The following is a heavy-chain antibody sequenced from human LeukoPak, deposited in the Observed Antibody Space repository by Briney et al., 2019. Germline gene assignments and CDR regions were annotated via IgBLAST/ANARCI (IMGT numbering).Heavy chain of an antibody. CDR3: AKGLGSSWYNHYFDY. V-gene: IGHV3-30*18. J-gene: IGHJ4*02. CDR1: GFTFRNYD. CDR2: ISYEGSNK. D-gene: IGHD6-13*01. Sequence: GGSLRLSCAASGFTFRNYDMHWVRQCPGKGLEWVAVISYEGSNKYYADSVKGRFNISRDNSKNTLSLQMNSLRAEDTAVYYRAKGLGSSWYNHYFDYWGQGTLVTVSS.